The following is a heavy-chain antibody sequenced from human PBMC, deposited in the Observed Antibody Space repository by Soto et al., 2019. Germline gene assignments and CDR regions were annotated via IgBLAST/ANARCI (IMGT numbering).Heavy chain of an antibody. Sequence: EMQLVESGGGLIQPGGSLRLSCAASGFTVSSNYMTWVRQAPGKGLEWVSVLYAGGDTYYADSVKGRFTISRDNSKNTLYLQMNSLRAEDTAMYYCARSTGWSYWYFDLWGRGTLVTVSS. CDR3: ARSTGWSYWYFDL. D-gene: IGHD6-19*01. V-gene: IGHV3-53*01. CDR1: GFTVSSNY. CDR2: LYAGGDT. J-gene: IGHJ2*01.